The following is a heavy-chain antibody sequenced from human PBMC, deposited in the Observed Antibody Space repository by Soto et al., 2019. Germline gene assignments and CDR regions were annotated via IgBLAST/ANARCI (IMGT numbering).Heavy chain of an antibody. CDR1: GGSISSGGYY. D-gene: IGHD3-3*01. V-gene: IGHV4-31*03. J-gene: IGHJ6*02. Sequence: SETLSLTCTVSGGSISSGGYYWSWIRQHPGQGLEWIGYIYYSWSTYYNPSLKSRVTISVDTSKNQFSLKLSSVTAADTAVYYCARDYDCWSGRIRYGMDVWGQGTTVTVSS. CDR2: IYYSWST. CDR3: ARDYDCWSGRIRYGMDV.